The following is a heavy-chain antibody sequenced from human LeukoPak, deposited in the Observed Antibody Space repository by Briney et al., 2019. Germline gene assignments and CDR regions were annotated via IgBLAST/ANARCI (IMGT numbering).Heavy chain of an antibody. J-gene: IGHJ4*02. Sequence: AGGSLRLSCAASGFTFSSFGMHWVRQAPGKGLEWVAVIWYDGSNKYYADSVKGRFTISRDNSKNTLYLQMNSLRAEHTAVYYCARELPPVVTYYFDYWGQGTLVTVSS. CDR3: ARELPPVVTYYFDY. CDR1: GFTFSSFG. V-gene: IGHV3-33*01. CDR2: IWYDGSNK. D-gene: IGHD2-15*01.